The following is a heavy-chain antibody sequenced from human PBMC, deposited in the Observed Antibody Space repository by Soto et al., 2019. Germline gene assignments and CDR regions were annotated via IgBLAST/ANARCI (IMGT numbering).Heavy chain of an antibody. J-gene: IGHJ6*02. CDR2: IYPGDSDT. CDR1: GYSFTSYW. Sequence: GESLKIACKGSGYSFTSYWIGWVRQMPGKGLEWMGIIYPGDSDTRYSPSFQGQVTISADKSISTAYLQWSSLKASDTAMYYCARHGDRDYYYYGMDVWGQGTTVTVSS. D-gene: IGHD3-22*01. V-gene: IGHV5-51*01. CDR3: ARHGDRDYYYYGMDV.